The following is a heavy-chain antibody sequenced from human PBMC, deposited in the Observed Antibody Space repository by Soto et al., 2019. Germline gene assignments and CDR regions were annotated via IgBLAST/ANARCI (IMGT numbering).Heavy chain of an antibody. V-gene: IGHV5-10-1*01. J-gene: IGHJ4*02. Sequence: GESLKISCKGSGYSFAGYWITWVRQKPGKGLEWMGRIDPSDSQTYYSPSFRGHVTISVTKSITTVFLQWSSLRASDTAMYYCARQIYDSDTGPNFQYYFDSWGQGTPVTV. CDR1: GYSFAGYW. D-gene: IGHD3-22*01. CDR2: IDPSDSQT. CDR3: ARQIYDSDTGPNFQYYFDS.